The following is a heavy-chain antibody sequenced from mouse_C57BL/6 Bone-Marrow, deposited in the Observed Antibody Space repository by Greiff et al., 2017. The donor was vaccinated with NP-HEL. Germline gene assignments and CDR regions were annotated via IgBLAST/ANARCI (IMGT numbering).Heavy chain of an antibody. CDR3: AREGAWGGYDYDGGLYFDY. J-gene: IGHJ2*01. Sequence: EVQLQQSGPELVKPGASVKIPCKASGYTFTDYNMDWVKQSHGKSLEWIGDINPNNGGTIYNQKFKGKATLTVDKSSSTAYMELRSRTSENTAVYYCAREGAWGGYDYDGGLYFDYWGQGTTLTVSS. CDR1: GYTFTDYN. CDR2: INPNNGGT. D-gene: IGHD2-4*01. V-gene: IGHV1-18*01.